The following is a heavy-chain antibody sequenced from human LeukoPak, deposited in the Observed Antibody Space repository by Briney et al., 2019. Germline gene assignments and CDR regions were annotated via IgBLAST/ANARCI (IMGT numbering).Heavy chain of an antibody. CDR3: AKGRTTTSLLIDY. CDR2: LSRRGDDT. CDR1: GFTFGNFA. D-gene: IGHD2-2*01. V-gene: IGHV3-23*01. J-gene: IGHJ4*02. Sequence: GGSLRLSCAASGFTFGNFAMNRVRQAPGKGLEWVSRLSRRGDDTNYADSVKGRFTISRDNSKNTLFLQLDNLRADDTAVYYCAKGRTTTSLLIDYWGQGTLVAVSS.